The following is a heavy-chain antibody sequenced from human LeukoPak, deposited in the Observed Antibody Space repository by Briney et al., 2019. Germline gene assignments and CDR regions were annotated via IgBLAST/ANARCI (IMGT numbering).Heavy chain of an antibody. Sequence: GGSLRLSCAASGFTFSNYWMHWVRQAPGKGLEWVAVMSYDGSNKYYADSVKGRFTISRDNSKNTLYLQMNSLRAEDTAVYYCARGGVYYYDSSGYYVSGYWGQGTLVTVSS. CDR2: MSYDGSNK. CDR3: ARGGVYYYDSSGYYVSGY. V-gene: IGHV3-30*03. CDR1: GFTFSNYW. J-gene: IGHJ4*02. D-gene: IGHD3-22*01.